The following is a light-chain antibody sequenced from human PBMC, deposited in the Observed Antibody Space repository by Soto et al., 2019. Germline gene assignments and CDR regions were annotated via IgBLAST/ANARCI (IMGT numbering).Light chain of an antibody. V-gene: IGLV1-51*01. CDR3: GSWDSSLSAYV. CDR2: DDD. Sequence: QSVLTQPPSVSAAPGQRVTISCSGSSSNIGGNSVSWYQQLPGTAPKLLIYDDDKRPSGIPDRFSGSKSGTSATLGITGFQTGDEADHYCGSWDSSLSAYVLGTGTRSPS. J-gene: IGLJ1*01. CDR1: SSNIGGNS.